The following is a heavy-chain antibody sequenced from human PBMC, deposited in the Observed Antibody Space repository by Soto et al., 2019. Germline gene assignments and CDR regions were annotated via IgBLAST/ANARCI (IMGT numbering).Heavy chain of an antibody. J-gene: IGHJ4*02. Sequence: GGSLSLSCAASGFTFSSYAMSWVRQAPGKGLEWVSAISGSGGSTYYADSVKGSFTISRDNSKNTVNLRMNSLRPEDTAVNYCARDGSGHWGQGTLVTVSS. CDR3: ARDGSGH. V-gene: IGHV3-23*01. CDR1: GFTFSSYA. CDR2: ISGSGGST.